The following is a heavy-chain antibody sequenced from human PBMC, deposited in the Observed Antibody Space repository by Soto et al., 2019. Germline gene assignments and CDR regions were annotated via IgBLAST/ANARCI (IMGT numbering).Heavy chain of an antibody. Sequence: SVKVSCKASGGTFSNYAISWVRQAPGQGPEWMGGIIPIFGIANYAQKFQGRVTITADESTTTAYMELSSLRSEDTAVYYCAQTLGSAVSGPGRFDLWGRGTLVTVSS. J-gene: IGHJ2*01. CDR1: GGTFSNYA. D-gene: IGHD6-19*01. CDR2: IIPIFGIA. V-gene: IGHV1-69*13. CDR3: AQTLGSAVSGPGRFDL.